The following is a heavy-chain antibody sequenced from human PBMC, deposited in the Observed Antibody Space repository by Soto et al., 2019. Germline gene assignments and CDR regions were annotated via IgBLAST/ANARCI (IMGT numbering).Heavy chain of an antibody. Sequence: GASVKVSCKASGYTFTSYYIHWVRQAPGQGLEWMGLINPSDAYTDYAQKFQGRVTLTRDTSTSIVYMELSSLRSEDTAIYYCARDHVDTPMTNFDYWGQGTLVTVSS. CDR3: ARDHVDTPMTNFDY. V-gene: IGHV1-46*01. D-gene: IGHD5-18*01. J-gene: IGHJ4*02. CDR1: GYTFTSYY. CDR2: INPSDAYT.